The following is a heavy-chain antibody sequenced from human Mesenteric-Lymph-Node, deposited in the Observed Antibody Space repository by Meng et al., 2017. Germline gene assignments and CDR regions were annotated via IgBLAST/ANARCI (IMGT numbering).Heavy chain of an antibody. V-gene: IGHV1-2*02. D-gene: IGHD3-22*01. CDR1: GYTFTGYY. J-gene: IGHJ4*02. CDR2: INPNNGGT. CDR3: ARALEVSGSYFSGFDY. Sequence: ASVKVSCKASGYTFTGYYIHWVRQAPGQGLEWMGWINPNNGGTNYAQNFQGRVTMTRDTSISTAYMEVSSLTSDDTAVYYCARALEVSGSYFSGFDYWGQGTLVTVSS.